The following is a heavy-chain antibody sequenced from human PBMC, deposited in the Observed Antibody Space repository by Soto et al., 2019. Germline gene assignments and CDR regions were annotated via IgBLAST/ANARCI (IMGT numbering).Heavy chain of an antibody. D-gene: IGHD3-22*01. J-gene: IGHJ3*02. CDR2: IIPIFGTA. CDR1: GGTFSSYA. CDR3: ARGEVVITPGAFDI. Sequence: QVQLVQSGAEVKKPGSSVKVSCKASGGTFSSYAISWVRKAPGQGLEWMGGIIPIFGTANYAQQFQGRVTITADKSTSTAYMELSSLRSEDTAVYYWARGEVVITPGAFDIWGQGTMVTVSS. V-gene: IGHV1-69*06.